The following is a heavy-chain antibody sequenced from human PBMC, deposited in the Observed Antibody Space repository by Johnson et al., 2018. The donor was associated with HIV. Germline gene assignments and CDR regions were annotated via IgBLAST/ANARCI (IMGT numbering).Heavy chain of an antibody. CDR3: ARGGQLPALDGFDI. V-gene: IGHV3-7*01. Sequence: VQLVESGGGLVQYGGSLRLSCAASGFIFSTYWMSWVRQAPGKGLEWVANIKQDGSEKYYVDSVKGRFTISRDNAKNSLCLEMNSLRGEDTAVYYCARGGQLPALDGFDIWGQGTMVTVSS. CDR2: IKQDGSEK. D-gene: IGHD6-6*01. CDR1: GFIFSTYW. J-gene: IGHJ3*02.